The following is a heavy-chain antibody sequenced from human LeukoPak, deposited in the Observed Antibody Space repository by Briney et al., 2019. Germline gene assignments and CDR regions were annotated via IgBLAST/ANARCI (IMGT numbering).Heavy chain of an antibody. CDR3: ATYAVAGTEY. D-gene: IGHD6-19*01. CDR1: GFTFSSYS. Sequence: GRSLRLSCAASGFTFSSYSMNWVRQAPGKGLEWVSYISSSSTTIYHAASVKGRFTISRDNAKNSLYLQMNSLRDDDTAVYYCATYAVAGTEYWGQGTLVTVSS. CDR2: ISSSSTTI. J-gene: IGHJ1*01. V-gene: IGHV3-48*02.